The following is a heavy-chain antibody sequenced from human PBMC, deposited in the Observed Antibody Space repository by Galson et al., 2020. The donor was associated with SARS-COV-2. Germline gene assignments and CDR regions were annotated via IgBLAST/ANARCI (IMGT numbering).Heavy chain of an antibody. Sequence: SETLSLTCTVSGGSITSDGSYWSWIRQHPGEGLEWIGYIFYSGFTYYNPSLRRRVTMSLDTSKNQFSLKVNSVTAADTAVYYCASGLGGDYWGQGTLVTFSS. CDR1: GGSITSDGSY. D-gene: IGHD1-26*01. CDR3: ASGLGGDY. J-gene: IGHJ4*02. CDR2: IFYSGFT. V-gene: IGHV4-31*03.